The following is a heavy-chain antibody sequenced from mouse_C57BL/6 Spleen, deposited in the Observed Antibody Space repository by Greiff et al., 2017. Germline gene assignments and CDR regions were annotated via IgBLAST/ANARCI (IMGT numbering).Heavy chain of an antibody. Sequence: QVQLQQPGAELVKPGASVKLSCKASGYTFTSYWMQWVQQRPGQGLEWIGEIDPSDSYTNYNQNFKGKATLTVDKSSSTAYMQLSSLTSEDSAVYYCARTGTRFAYWGQGTLVTVSA. CDR3: ARTGTRFAY. CDR1: GYTFTSYW. V-gene: IGHV1-50*01. CDR2: IDPSDSYT. J-gene: IGHJ3*01. D-gene: IGHD4-1*01.